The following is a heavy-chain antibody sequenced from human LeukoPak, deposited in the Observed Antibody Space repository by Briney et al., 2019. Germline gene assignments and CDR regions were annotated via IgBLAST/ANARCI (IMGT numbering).Heavy chain of an antibody. J-gene: IGHJ3*02. D-gene: IGHD3-10*01. Sequence: QPGGSLRLSCAASGFTFSSYWMSWVRQAPGKGPEWVANMKQDGSGKYYVDSVKGRFTISRDNAKNSLYLQMNSLRAEDTAVYYCAKYSTAWELNAFDIWGQGTMVTVSS. V-gene: IGHV3-7*01. CDR1: GFTFSSYW. CDR2: MKQDGSGK. CDR3: AKYSTAWELNAFDI.